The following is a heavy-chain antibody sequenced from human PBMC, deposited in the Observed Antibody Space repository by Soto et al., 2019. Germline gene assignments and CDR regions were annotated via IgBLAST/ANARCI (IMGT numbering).Heavy chain of an antibody. D-gene: IGHD2-2*01. Sequence: GESLKISCQASGYDFTSYWIGWVRQKPGKGLEWMAMIYPGDSDTRDSPSFQGQVTISADKSTSTTYLQWSNLKASDTAMYYCARRRSSTAFDIWGQGTMVTVPS. CDR3: ARRRSSTAFDI. V-gene: IGHV5-51*01. J-gene: IGHJ3*02. CDR2: IYPGDSDT. CDR1: GYDFTSYW.